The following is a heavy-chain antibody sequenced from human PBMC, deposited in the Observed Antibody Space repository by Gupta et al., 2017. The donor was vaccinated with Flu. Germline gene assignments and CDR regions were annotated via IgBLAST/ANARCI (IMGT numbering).Heavy chain of an antibody. D-gene: IGHD5-12*01. V-gene: IGHV4-34*01. J-gene: IGHJ4*02. CDR3: ARGARGGYDS. Sequence: WSWIRQPPGKGLEWIGEINHSGSTNYNPSLKSRVTISVDTSKNQFSLKLSSVTAADTAVYYCARGARGGYDSWGQGTLVTVSS. CDR2: INHSGST.